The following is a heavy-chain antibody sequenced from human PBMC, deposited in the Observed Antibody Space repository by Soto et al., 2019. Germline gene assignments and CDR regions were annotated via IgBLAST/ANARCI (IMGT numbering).Heavy chain of an antibody. CDR1: GFTFSSYG. D-gene: IGHD1-1*01. CDR3: AKEGPITNWYFDY. J-gene: IGHJ4*02. CDR2: ISYDGKVA. V-gene: IGHV3-30*18. Sequence: QVQLVESGGGVVQPGRSLRLSCAASGFTFSSYGMHWVRQAPGKGLEWVTVISYDGKVAYYADSVKGRFTISRDNFKNTLYLQMNSLRTEDTAMYYCAKEGPITNWYFDYWGQGTRVTVSS.